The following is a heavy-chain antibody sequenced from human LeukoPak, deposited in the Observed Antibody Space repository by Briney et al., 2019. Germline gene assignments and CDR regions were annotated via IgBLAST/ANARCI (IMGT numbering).Heavy chain of an antibody. CDR1: GGTFSSCA. CDR2: IIPIFGTA. V-gene: IGHV1-69*05. J-gene: IGHJ4*02. D-gene: IGHD2-15*01. CDR3: ARRCSGGSCYDESPFDY. Sequence: ASVKVSCKASGGTFSSCAISWVRQAPGQGGEWMGGIIPIFGTANYAQKFQGRVTITTDESTSTAYMELSSLRSEDTAVYYCARRCSGGSCYDESPFDYWGQGTPVTVSS.